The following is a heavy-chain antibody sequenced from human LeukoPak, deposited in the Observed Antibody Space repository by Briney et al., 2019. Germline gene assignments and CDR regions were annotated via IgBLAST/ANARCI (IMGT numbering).Heavy chain of an antibody. CDR2: ISGSSGST. CDR3: AKGGYCSGGSCYTVYYGMDV. V-gene: IGHV3-23*01. CDR1: GFTFSGYA. J-gene: IGHJ6*02. Sequence: GGSLRLSCAASGFTFSGYAMSWVRQAPGKGLEWVSAISGSSGSTYYADSVKGRFTISRDNSKNTLYLQMNSLRAEDTAVYYCAKGGYCSGGSCYTVYYGMDVWGQGTTVTVSS. D-gene: IGHD2-15*01.